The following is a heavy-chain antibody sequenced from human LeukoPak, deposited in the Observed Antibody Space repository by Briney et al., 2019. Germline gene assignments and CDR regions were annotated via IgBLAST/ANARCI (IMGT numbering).Heavy chain of an antibody. CDR3: ARDGGSGWYYLH. CDR2: INTANGNT. J-gene: IGHJ4*02. D-gene: IGHD6-19*01. Sequence: ASVKVSCKASGGTFSPYAIHWVRQAPGQRLEWMGWINTANGNTEYSQEFQGRVTITRDTPASTVYMELSSLRSEDMAVYFCARDGGSGWYYLHWGQGTLVTVSS. V-gene: IGHV1-3*03. CDR1: GGTFSPYA.